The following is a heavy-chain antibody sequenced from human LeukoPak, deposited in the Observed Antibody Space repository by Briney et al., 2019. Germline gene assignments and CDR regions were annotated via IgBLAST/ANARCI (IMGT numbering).Heavy chain of an antibody. J-gene: IGHJ4*02. CDR3: AKRGVVIRVILVGFHKEAYYFDS. CDR2: ISDSGGRT. V-gene: IGHV3-23*01. D-gene: IGHD3-22*01. CDR1: GITLSNYG. Sequence: GGSLRLSCAVSGITLSNYGMSWVRQAPGKGLEWVAGISDSGGRTNYADSVKGRFTISRDNPKNTLYLQMNSLRAEDTAVYFCAKRGVVIRVILVGFHKEAYYFDSWGQGAPVTVSS.